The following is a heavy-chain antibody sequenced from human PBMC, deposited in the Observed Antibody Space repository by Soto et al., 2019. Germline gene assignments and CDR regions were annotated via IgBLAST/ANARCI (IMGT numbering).Heavy chain of an antibody. V-gene: IGHV3-53*01. CDR1: GFTVSSNH. D-gene: IGHD2-15*01. J-gene: IGHJ2*01. Sequence: EVQLVESGGGLIQPGGSLRLSCAASGFTVSSNHMSWVRQAPGKGLEWVSVIYSGGNTYYADSVKGLVTISRDNSKNTVFVQMNRLRAEDTDVYYCARIPYCRGGSCYSGWYFDLWGRGILVTVSS. CDR2: IYSGGNT. CDR3: ARIPYCRGGSCYSGWYFDL.